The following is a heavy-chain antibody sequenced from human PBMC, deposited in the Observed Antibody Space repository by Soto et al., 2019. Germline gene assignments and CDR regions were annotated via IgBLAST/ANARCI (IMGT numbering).Heavy chain of an antibody. CDR2: IYYSGST. CDR3: ARGVVPAAMNWFDP. V-gene: IGHV4-30-4*01. Sequence: SETLSLTCTVSGGSISSGDYYWSWIRQPPGKGLEWIGYIYYSGSTYYNPSLKSRVTISVDTSKNQFSLKLSSVTAADTAVYYCARGVVPAAMNWFDPWGQGTLVTSPQ. J-gene: IGHJ5*02. CDR1: GGSISSGDYY. D-gene: IGHD2-2*01.